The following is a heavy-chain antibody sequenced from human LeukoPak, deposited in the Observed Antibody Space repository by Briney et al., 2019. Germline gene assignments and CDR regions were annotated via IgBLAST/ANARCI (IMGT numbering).Heavy chain of an antibody. D-gene: IGHD3-9*01. CDR2: IYSSGST. Sequence: SETLSLTCTVSGGSISGYYWSWIRQSPGKGLEWIGEIYSSGSTNYNPSLKGRVSISVDTSKNQFSLKLSSVTAADTAVYYCARVLRYFDWLLWNAFDIWGQGTMVTVSS. J-gene: IGHJ3*02. CDR1: GGSISGYY. CDR3: ARVLRYFDWLLWNAFDI. V-gene: IGHV4-59*01.